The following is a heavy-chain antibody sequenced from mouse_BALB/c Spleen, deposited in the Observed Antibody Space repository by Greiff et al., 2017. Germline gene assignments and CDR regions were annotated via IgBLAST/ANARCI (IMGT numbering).Heavy chain of an antibody. CDR3: ARDRYDEDYAMDY. J-gene: IGHJ4*01. D-gene: IGHD2-14*01. Sequence: VQLQQSGPSLVKPSQTLSLTCSVTGDSITSGYWNWIRKFPGNKLEYMGYISYSGSTYYNPSLKSRISITRDTSKNQYYLQLNSVTTEDTATYYCARDRYDEDYAMDYWGQGTSVTVSS. CDR2: ISYSGST. CDR1: GDSITSGY. V-gene: IGHV3-8*02.